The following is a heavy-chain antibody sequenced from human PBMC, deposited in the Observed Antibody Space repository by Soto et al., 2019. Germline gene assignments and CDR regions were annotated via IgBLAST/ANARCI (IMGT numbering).Heavy chain of an antibody. Sequence: QVQLQESGPGLVKPSQTLSLTCPVSGGSISSGGYYWSWIRQHPGKGLEWIGYICYSGSTYYNPSLKSRVTISVDTSKNQYSLKLSSVTAADTAVYYCARDWGGEVDYWGQGTLVTVSS. V-gene: IGHV4-31*03. J-gene: IGHJ4*02. D-gene: IGHD2-21*01. CDR3: ARDWGGEVDY. CDR2: ICYSGST. CDR1: GGSISSGGYY.